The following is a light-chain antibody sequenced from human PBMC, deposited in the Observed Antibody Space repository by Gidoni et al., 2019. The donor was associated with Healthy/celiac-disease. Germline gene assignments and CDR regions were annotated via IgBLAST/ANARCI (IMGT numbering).Light chain of an antibody. Sequence: SSELTQDPAGSVALGQTVRITCQGDSLRSYYASWYQQKPGQAPVLVSYGKNNRPSGIPDRFSGSSSGNTASLTITGAQAEDEADYYCNSRDSSGNLPFGGGTKLTVL. J-gene: IGLJ2*01. CDR1: SLRSYY. CDR3: NSRDSSGNLP. V-gene: IGLV3-19*01. CDR2: GKN.